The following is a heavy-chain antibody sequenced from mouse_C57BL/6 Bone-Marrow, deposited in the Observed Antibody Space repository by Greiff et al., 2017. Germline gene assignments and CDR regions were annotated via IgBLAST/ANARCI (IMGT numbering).Heavy chain of an antibody. CDR3: ARGYYGSPWFAY. J-gene: IGHJ3*01. CDR2: IYPGSGST. CDR1: GYTFTSYW. D-gene: IGHD1-1*01. V-gene: IGHV1-55*01. Sequence: VQLQQPGAELVKPGASVKMSCKASGYTFTSYWITWVKQRPGQGLEWIGDIYPGSGSTNYNEKFKSKATLTVDTSSSTAYMQLSSLTSEDSAVYYCARGYYGSPWFAYWGQGTLVTVSA.